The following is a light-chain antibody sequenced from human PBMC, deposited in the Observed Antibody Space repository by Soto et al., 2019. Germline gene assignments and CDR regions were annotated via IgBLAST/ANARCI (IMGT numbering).Light chain of an antibody. CDR3: MQALQTPPYT. Sequence: DIAMTQSPLSLPVTPGEPASISCRSSQSLLHSNGYNYLDWYLQKPGQSPQLLIYLGSNRASGVPDRFSGSGSDTDFTLKISRVEAEDVGVYYCMQALQTPPYTFGQGTKLEIK. J-gene: IGKJ2*01. CDR1: QSLLHSNGYNY. V-gene: IGKV2-28*01. CDR2: LGS.